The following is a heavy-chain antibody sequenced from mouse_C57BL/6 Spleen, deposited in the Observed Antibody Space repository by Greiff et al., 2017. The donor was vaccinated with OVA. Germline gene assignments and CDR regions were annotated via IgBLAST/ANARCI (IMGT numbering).Heavy chain of an antibody. J-gene: IGHJ4*01. CDR3: ARGDYGSSSMDY. CDR2: IDPSDSYT. Sequence: VQLQPPWAELVRPGTSVKLSCKASGYTFTSYWMHWVKQRPGQGLEWIGVIDPSDSYTNYNQKFKGKATLTVDTSSSTAYMQLSSLTSEDSAVYYCARGDYGSSSMDYWGQGTSVTVSS. CDR1: GYTFTSYW. D-gene: IGHD1-1*01. V-gene: IGHV1-59*01.